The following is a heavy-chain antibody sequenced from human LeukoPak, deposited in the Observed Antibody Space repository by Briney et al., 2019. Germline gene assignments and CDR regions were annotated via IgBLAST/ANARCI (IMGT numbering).Heavy chain of an antibody. D-gene: IGHD3-10*01. CDR1: GFTFSSYG. CDR2: ISYDGSNK. V-gene: IGHV3-30*03. CDR3: ADFGSGSYCFDY. J-gene: IGHJ4*02. Sequence: GGSLRLSCAASGFTFSSYGMHWVRQAPGKGLEWVAVISYDGSNKYYADSVKGRFTISRDNSKNTLYLQMDSLRAEDTAIYYCADFGSGSYCFDYWGQGTLVTVSS.